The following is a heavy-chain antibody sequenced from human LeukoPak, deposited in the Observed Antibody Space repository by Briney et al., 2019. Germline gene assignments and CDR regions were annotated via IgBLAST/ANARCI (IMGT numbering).Heavy chain of an antibody. Sequence: SETLSLTCTVSGYSISSGYYWGWIRQPPGKGLEWIGNIYHGGSTYYNPSLKSRGTISIDTSKNQFSLKLSSVTAADTAVYYCARAYSSAWYWNWFDPWGQGTLVTVSS. CDR3: ARAYSSAWYWNWFDP. CDR1: GYSISSGYY. J-gene: IGHJ5*02. CDR2: IYHGGST. V-gene: IGHV4-38-2*02. D-gene: IGHD6-19*01.